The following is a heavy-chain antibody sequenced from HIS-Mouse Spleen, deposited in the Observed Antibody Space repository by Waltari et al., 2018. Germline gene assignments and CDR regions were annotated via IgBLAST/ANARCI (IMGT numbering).Heavy chain of an antibody. V-gene: IGHV3-21*01. CDR2: ISSSSSYI. CDR1: GIPFSVYG. Sequence: EVQLVESGGGMVKPGGSVRLSCAASGIPFSVYGMNWVPQAPGKVRELVSSISSSSSYIYYADSVKGRFTISRDNAKNSLYLQMNSLRAEDTAVYYCARGGNWATYGQAFDIWGQGTMVTVSS. CDR3: ARGGNWATYGQAFDI. D-gene: IGHD7-27*01. J-gene: IGHJ3*02.